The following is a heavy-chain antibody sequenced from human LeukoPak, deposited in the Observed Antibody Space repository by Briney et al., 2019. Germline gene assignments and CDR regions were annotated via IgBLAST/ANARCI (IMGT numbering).Heavy chain of an antibody. D-gene: IGHD1-26*01. CDR1: GGSISSGGYY. V-gene: IGHV4-31*03. Sequence: SQTLSLTCTVSGGSISSGGYYWSWILQHPVKGLEGIGYIYYSGSTYYNPSLKSRVTISVDTSKNQFSLKMSSVTAADTAVYYCARVGSAWAGARGRVAFDIWGQGTMVTVSS. CDR3: ARVGSAWAGARGRVAFDI. J-gene: IGHJ3*02. CDR2: IYYSGST.